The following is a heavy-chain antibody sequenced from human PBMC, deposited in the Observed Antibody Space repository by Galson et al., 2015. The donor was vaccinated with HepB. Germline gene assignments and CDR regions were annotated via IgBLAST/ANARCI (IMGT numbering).Heavy chain of an antibody. V-gene: IGHV3-33*01. CDR3: ARDKLASYSSGWYVWYYYYYGMDV. Sequence: SLRLSCAASGFTFSSYGMHWVRQAPGKGLEWVAVIWYDGSNKYYADSVKGRFTISRDNSKNTLYLQMNSLRAEDTAVYYCARDKLASYSSGWYVWYYYYYGMDVWGQGTTVTVSS. CDR1: GFTFSSYG. J-gene: IGHJ6*02. D-gene: IGHD6-19*01. CDR2: IWYDGSNK.